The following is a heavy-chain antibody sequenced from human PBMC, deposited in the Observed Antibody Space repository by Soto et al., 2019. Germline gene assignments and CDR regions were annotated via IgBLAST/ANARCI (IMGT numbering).Heavy chain of an antibody. CDR1: GGSISSYY. V-gene: IGHV4-59*01. CDR2: IYYSGST. CDR3: ARDVRDFWSGYYGRQDYNWFDP. J-gene: IGHJ5*02. Sequence: NPSETLSLTCTVSGGSISSYYWSWIRQPPGKGLEWIGYIYYSGSTNYNPSLKSRVTISVDTSKNQFSLKLSSVTAADTAVYYCARDVRDFWSGYYGRQDYNWFDPWGQGTLVTVSS. D-gene: IGHD3-3*01.